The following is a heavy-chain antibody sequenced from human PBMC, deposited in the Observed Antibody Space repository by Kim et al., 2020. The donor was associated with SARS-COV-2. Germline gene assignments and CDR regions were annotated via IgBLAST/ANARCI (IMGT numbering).Heavy chain of an antibody. J-gene: IGHJ6*02. V-gene: IGHV3-30*02. Sequence: VKGRFTIARDNSKNTLSLQMNGLRAEDTALFYCAKALLRGVNYYYYGMDVWGQGTTVTVSS. D-gene: IGHD3-10*01. CDR3: AKALLRGVNYYYYGMDV.